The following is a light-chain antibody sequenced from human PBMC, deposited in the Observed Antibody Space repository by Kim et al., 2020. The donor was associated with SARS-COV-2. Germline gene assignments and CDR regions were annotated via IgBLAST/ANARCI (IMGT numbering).Light chain of an antibody. J-gene: IGLJ2*01. CDR3: QVWDSSSDHRVV. V-gene: IGLV3-21*04. CDR1: SIGSKS. Sequence: PGKTARVACGGDSIGSKSVRWYQQKSGQAPVLVIYYDTDRPSGIPERFSGSSSGNTATLTISRVEAGDEADYYCQVWDSSSDHRVVFGGGTKVTVL. CDR2: YDT.